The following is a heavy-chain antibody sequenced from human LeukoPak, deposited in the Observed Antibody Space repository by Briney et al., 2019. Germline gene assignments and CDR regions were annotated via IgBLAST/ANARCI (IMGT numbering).Heavy chain of an antibody. CDR3: ARGLDSSGWYVLYFQH. V-gene: IGHV1-8*03. Sequence: GASVKVSCKASGYTFTFYDIQWVRQATGQGLEWMGWMNPNSGNTGYAQKFQGRVTITRNTSISTAYMELSSLRSEDTAVYYCARGLDSSGWYVLYFQHWGQGTLVTVSS. J-gene: IGHJ1*01. D-gene: IGHD6-19*01. CDR2: MNPNSGNT. CDR1: GYTFTFYD.